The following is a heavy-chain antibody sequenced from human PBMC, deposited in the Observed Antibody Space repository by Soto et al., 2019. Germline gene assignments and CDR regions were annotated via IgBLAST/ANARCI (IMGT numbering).Heavy chain of an antibody. CDR3: AKVYSSGSYFPDY. J-gene: IGHJ4*02. CDR2: ISAGGGST. Sequence: GGSLRLSCVASGFTFSSYAMGWVRQTPGKGLEWVSAISAGGGSTYYADSVKGRFTISRDNSKNTLYLQISNLRAEDTAVYYCAKVYSSGSYFPDYWGQGTLVTVSS. D-gene: IGHD3-22*01. CDR1: GFTFSSYA. V-gene: IGHV3-23*01.